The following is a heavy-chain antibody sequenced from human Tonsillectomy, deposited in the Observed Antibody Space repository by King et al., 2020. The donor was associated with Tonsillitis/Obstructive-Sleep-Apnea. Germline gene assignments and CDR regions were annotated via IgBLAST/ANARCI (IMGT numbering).Heavy chain of an antibody. CDR3: ARMEAPYDYIPFYYYMDV. J-gene: IGHJ6*03. V-gene: IGHV2-26*01. CDR1: GFSLSSATMG. Sequence: TLKESGPVLVKPTETLTLTCAVSGFSLSSATMGVSWIRQPPGKALEWLAHIFSNDEKSYTTSLKSRLTISKDTSKSQVVLSMTNMDPVDTATYYCARMEAPYDYIPFYYYMDVWGKGTAVTVSS. CDR2: IFSNDEK. D-gene: IGHD3-16*01.